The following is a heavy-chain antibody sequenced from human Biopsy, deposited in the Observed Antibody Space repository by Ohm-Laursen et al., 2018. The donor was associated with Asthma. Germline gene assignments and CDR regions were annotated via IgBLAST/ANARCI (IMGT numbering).Heavy chain of an antibody. V-gene: IGHV1-24*01. CDR3: ASDFPKDYVRYNFQF. J-gene: IGHJ4*02. D-gene: IGHD4-17*01. Sequence: SVKVSCKFSGYSLTDLSMHWVRQAPGQGLEWMGGHDHEEGGAVNARRFQGRVTMTEDTSTDTAYMELSSLSSDDTAVYYCASDFPKDYVRYNFQFWGQGTLVTVSS. CDR1: GYSLTDLS. CDR2: HDHEEGGA.